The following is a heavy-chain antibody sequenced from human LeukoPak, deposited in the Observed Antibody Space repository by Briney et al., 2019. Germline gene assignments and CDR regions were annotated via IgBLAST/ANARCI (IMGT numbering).Heavy chain of an antibody. CDR3: ARGSYGMDV. V-gene: IGHV3-23*01. J-gene: IGHJ6*02. CDR1: GFTFTTYA. CDR2: VSKSDGTT. Sequence: GGSLRLSCAASGFTFTTYAMSWVRQAPGKGLEWVSSVSKSDGTTYYADSVKGRLTISRDNSRNTLHLQMNGLRAEDTAVYYCARGSYGMDVWGQGTTVTVSS.